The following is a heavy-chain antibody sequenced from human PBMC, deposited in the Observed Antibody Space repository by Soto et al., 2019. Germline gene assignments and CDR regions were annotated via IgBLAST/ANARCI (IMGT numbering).Heavy chain of an antibody. Sequence: QVQLVQSGGEEKKPGASVKVSCKAFGYTFTNYGIRWVRQAPGQGLEWMGWISPNNGNTKYAQKIQGRVTMTTDTSTSTAYMDLRSLISDDTAVYYCARGRAATLAAAGHDYWGQGTLVTVSS. D-gene: IGHD6-13*01. CDR3: ARGRAATLAAAGHDY. V-gene: IGHV1-18*01. CDR1: GYTFTNYG. CDR2: ISPNNGNT. J-gene: IGHJ4*02.